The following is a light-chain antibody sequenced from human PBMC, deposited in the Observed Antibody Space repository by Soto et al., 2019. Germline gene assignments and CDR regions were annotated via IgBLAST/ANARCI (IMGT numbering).Light chain of an antibody. V-gene: IGKV3-11*01. J-gene: IGKJ5*01. Sequence: ETVLTQSPSTLSLSPWESAILSCRASQNVGSYLTWYVQKPGQAPRLLIYDASHRATGVPDRFTGSGSATDFSLTISKVEPGDFGVYYCQQRSNWLITFGQGTRLEIK. CDR3: QQRSNWLIT. CDR1: QNVGSY. CDR2: DAS.